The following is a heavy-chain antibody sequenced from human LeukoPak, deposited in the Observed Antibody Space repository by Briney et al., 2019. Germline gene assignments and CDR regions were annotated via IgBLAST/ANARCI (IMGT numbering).Heavy chain of an antibody. J-gene: IGHJ6*03. CDR1: GYSISSGYY. Sequence: SETLSLTCTVSGYSISSGYYWGWIRQPPGKGLEWIGSIYHSGRTFYNPSLKSRVTISVDTSKNQFSLKVRSVTAADTAVYYCARGDCSSTICYSPMDVWGKGTTVTVSS. CDR2: IYHSGRT. CDR3: ARGDCSSTICYSPMDV. D-gene: IGHD2-2*01. V-gene: IGHV4-38-2*02.